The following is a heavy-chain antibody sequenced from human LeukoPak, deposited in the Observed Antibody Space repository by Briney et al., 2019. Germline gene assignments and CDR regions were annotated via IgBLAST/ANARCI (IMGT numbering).Heavy chain of an antibody. J-gene: IGHJ4*01. D-gene: IGHD6-19*01. CDR2: INHSGST. Sequence: PSETLSLTCAVYGGSFSGYYWSWIRQPPGKGLEWIGEINHSGSTNYNPSLKSRVTISVDTSKNQFSLKLSSVTAADTAVYYCARGSSGYFDWGHGTLVTVSS. CDR1: GGSFSGYY. CDR3: ARGSSGYFD. V-gene: IGHV4-34*01.